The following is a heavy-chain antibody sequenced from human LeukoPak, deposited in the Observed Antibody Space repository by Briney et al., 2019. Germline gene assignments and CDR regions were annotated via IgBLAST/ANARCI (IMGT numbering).Heavy chain of an antibody. D-gene: IGHD5-24*01. J-gene: IGHJ4*02. CDR2: IYSGGRT. CDR3: ARAIRGYNPFDY. V-gene: IGHV3-66*01. CDR1: GFTVSSNY. Sequence: GGSLRLSCAASGFTVSSNYMSWVRQAPGKGLEWVSVIYSGGRTNYADSVKGRFTISIDNSKNTLYLPMNSLRAEDTAVYYCARAIRGYNPFDYWGQGTLVTVSS.